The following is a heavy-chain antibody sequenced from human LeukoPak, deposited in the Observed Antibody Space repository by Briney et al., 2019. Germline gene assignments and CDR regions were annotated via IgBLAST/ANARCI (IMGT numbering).Heavy chain of an antibody. Sequence: SETLSLTCTVSGGSISSYYWSWIRQPPGKGLEWIGYIYYSGSTNYNPSLKSRVTISVDTSKNQFSLKLSSVTVADTAVYYCAGVDTAMATGFDYWGQGTLVTVSS. J-gene: IGHJ4*02. CDR1: GGSISSYY. CDR2: IYYSGST. D-gene: IGHD5-18*01. V-gene: IGHV4-59*01. CDR3: AGVDTAMATGFDY.